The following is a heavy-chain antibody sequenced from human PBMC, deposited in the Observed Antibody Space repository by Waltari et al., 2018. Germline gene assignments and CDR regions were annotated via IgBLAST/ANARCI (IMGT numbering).Heavy chain of an antibody. J-gene: IGHJ4*02. CDR3: ARHGGYSGYDPLDY. V-gene: IGHV4-38-2*01. D-gene: IGHD5-12*01. CDR1: GYSISSGYY. Sequence: QVQLQESGPGLVKPSETLSLTCGVSGYSISSGYYWGWIRSPPGKGLEWIGSIYHSGSNYYNPSLKSRLTISVDTSKNQFSLKLSSVTAADTAVYYCARHGGYSGYDPLDYWGQGTLVTVSS. CDR2: IYHSGSN.